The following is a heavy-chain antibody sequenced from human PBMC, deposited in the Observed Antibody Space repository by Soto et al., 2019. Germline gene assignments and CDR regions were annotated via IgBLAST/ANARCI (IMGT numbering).Heavy chain of an antibody. CDR3: ARGWGLVS. D-gene: IGHD3-16*01. CDR1: GGSLTSYP. CDR2: IIPIHGTT. J-gene: IGHJ4*02. Sequence: QMEQSGAEVKKPGSSVKVSCKPSGGSLTSYPMAWVRQAPVQGFEWMGGIIPIHGTTEYAQKFQGRVTITADESTNRATLELTGLTSEDTAVYYCARGWGLVSWGQGTLVTVSS. V-gene: IGHV1-69*01.